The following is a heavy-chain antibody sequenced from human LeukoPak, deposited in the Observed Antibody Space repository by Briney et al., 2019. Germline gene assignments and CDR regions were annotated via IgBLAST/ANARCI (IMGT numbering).Heavy chain of an antibody. CDR3: AREIRENYDFWSGYPRYFDY. V-gene: IGHV4-59*01. CDR1: GGSISGYY. Sequence: SETLSLTCTVSGGSISGYYWSWIRQPPGKGLEWIGYIYYSGSTNYNPSLKSRVTISVDTSKNQFSLKLSSVTAADTAVYYCAREIRENYDFWSGYPRYFDYWGQGTLVTVSS. D-gene: IGHD3-3*01. J-gene: IGHJ4*02. CDR2: IYYSGST.